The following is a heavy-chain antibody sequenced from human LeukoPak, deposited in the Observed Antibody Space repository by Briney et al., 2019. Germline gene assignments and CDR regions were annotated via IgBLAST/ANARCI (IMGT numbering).Heavy chain of an antibody. Sequence: SETLSLTCAVYGGSFSSYYWSWIRQPAGKGLEWIGRIYTSGSTNYNPSLKSRVTMSVDTSKNQFSLKLSSVTAADTAVYYCARVLKPGNWFDPWGQGTLVTVSS. CDR3: ARVLKPGNWFDP. J-gene: IGHJ5*02. CDR2: IYTSGST. V-gene: IGHV4-59*10. CDR1: GGSFSSYY. D-gene: IGHD2-8*02.